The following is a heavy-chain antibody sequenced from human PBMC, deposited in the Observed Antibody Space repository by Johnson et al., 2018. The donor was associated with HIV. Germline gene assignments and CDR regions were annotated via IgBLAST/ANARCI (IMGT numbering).Heavy chain of an antibody. CDR2: ISYDGSDK. V-gene: IGHV3-30*04. J-gene: IGHJ3*02. CDR1: GFTFSSYA. Sequence: QVQLVESGGGVVQPGRSLRLSCAASGFTFSSYAMHWVRQAPAKGLEWVAVISYDGSDKYYAASVKGRFTISRDSSKNTLYLQMNSLRAEDTAVYYCAKESAFDIWGQGTMVTVSS. CDR3: AKESAFDI.